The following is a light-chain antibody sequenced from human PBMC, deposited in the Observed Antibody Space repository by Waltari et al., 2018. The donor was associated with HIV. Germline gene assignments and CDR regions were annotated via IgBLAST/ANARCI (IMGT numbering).Light chain of an antibody. CDR1: QSVLYSSTHKNY. V-gene: IGKV4-1*01. CDR2: WAS. J-gene: IGKJ4*01. CDR3: QQYYSTLT. Sequence: DIVMTQSPDSLAVSLGERATINCKSSQSVLYSSTHKNYLAWYQQKPGQPPKLLIYWASTRESGVPDRFSGSGSGTDFTLTISSLQAEDVAVYYCQQYYSTLTFGGGTKVEIK.